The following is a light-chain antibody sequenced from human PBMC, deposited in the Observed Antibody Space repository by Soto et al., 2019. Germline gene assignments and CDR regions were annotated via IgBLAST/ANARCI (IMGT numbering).Light chain of an antibody. Sequence: DIQMTQSPSSLSASVGDRVTITCRASQGSKTFLSWYQKKPGKAPYLLIYSASTLQGGVPSRFSGSGSGTDFTLTISSLQPEDFATYYCQQGFNTPPTFGQGTKVEIK. CDR2: SAS. CDR3: QQGFNTPPT. V-gene: IGKV1-39*01. J-gene: IGKJ1*01. CDR1: QGSKTF.